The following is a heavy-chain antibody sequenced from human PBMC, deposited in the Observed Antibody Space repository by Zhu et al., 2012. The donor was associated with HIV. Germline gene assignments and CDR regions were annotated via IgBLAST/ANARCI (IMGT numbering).Heavy chain of an antibody. CDR3: ASDYENYDGAFHI. Sequence: QVQLQESGPGLVKPSETLSLTCTVSGDSIKSHYWNWLRQAPGKELEWIGYVHDSGSTNYNPSLKSRLAISLEASKTLFFLRLTSVTAADTAVYYCASDYENYDGAFHIWGHGTLVTVSS. CDR1: GDSIKSHY. V-gene: IGHV4-59*11. CDR2: VHDSGST. J-gene: IGHJ3*02. D-gene: IGHD1-7*01.